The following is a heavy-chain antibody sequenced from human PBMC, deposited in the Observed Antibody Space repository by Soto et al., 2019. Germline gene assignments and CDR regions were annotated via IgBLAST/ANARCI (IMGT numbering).Heavy chain of an antibody. J-gene: IGHJ5*02. CDR3: ARGRGYSYGLDP. Sequence: SETLSLTFTVSGDSISSNNNYWSWIRQPPGEGLEWIGFISYSGTTSYSPSLKSRVAISLDTSKNQFSLSLSSVTAADTAVYYCARGRGYSYGLDPWGQGTLVTVSS. D-gene: IGHD5-18*01. V-gene: IGHV4-30-4*01. CDR2: ISYSGTT. CDR1: GDSISSNNNY.